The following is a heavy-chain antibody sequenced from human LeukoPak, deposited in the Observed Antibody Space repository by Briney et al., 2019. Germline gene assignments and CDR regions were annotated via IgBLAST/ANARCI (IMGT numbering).Heavy chain of an antibody. CDR2: IYHSGNT. V-gene: IGHV4-38-2*02. J-gene: IGHJ4*02. CDR3: ARGGAHYYGSGSTEY. Sequence: GKXXGXIGTIYHSGNTYYNPSLKSRVTISVDTSKNQFSLRLSSVTAADTAVYYCARGGAHYYGSGSTEYWGQGTLVTVSS. D-gene: IGHD3-10*01.